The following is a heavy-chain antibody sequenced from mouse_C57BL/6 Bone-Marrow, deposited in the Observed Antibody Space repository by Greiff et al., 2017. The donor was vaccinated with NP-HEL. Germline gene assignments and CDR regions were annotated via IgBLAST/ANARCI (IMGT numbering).Heavy chain of an antibody. CDR1: GYTFTSYW. J-gene: IGHJ2*01. CDR3: AREGWLLDDG. D-gene: IGHD2-3*01. CDR2: IYPARGST. V-gene: IGHV1-55*01. Sequence: QVQLQQPGAELVKPGASVKMSCKASGYTFTSYWITWVKQRPGQGLVWIGDIYPARGSTNSNEKFKSKATLTVDPSSSTAYMQLSSLTSEDSAVYYCAREGWLLDDGWGQGTTLTVAS.